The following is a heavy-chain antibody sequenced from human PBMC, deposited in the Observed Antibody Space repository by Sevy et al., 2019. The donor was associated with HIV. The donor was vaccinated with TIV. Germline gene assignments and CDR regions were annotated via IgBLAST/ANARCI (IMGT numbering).Heavy chain of an antibody. CDR2: FDPEDGET. V-gene: IGHV1-24*01. CDR3: ATLDFWSDYPLYGMDV. CDR1: GYTLSKLS. D-gene: IGHD3-3*01. Sequence: ASVKVSCMVSGYTLSKLSMHWVRQAPGKGPEWMGGFDPEDGETIYAQKFQGRVTMIEDTSTDTAYMELSSLRSEDTAVYYCATLDFWSDYPLYGMDVWGQGTTVTVSS. J-gene: IGHJ6*02.